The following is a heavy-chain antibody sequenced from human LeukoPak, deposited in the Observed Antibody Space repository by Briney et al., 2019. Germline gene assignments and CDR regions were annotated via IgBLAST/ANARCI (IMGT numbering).Heavy chain of an antibody. D-gene: IGHD1-26*01. CDR3: AKPTSGSCPYWYFDL. J-gene: IGHJ2*01. Sequence: PGGSLRLSCAASGFTFSSYAMSWVRQAPGKGLEWVSALSGSGGTTYYADSVKGRFTISRDNSKNTLYLQMNSLRAEDTALYYCAKPTSGSCPYWYFDLWGRGTLVTVSS. CDR1: GFTFSSYA. V-gene: IGHV3-23*01. CDR2: LSGSGGTT.